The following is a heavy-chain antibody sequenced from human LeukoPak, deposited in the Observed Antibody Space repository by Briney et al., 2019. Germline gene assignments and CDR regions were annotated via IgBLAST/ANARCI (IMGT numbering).Heavy chain of an antibody. J-gene: IGHJ4*02. V-gene: IGHV6-1*01. Sequence: SQTLSLTFAISGDSVSSNSAAWNWIRQSPSRGLEWLGRTYYRSKWYNDYAVSVKSRITINPDTSKNQSSLQLNSVTPEDTAVYYCARDGIAVAGPAYYFDYWGQGTLVTVSS. CDR3: ARDGIAVAGPAYYFDY. CDR2: TYYRSKWYN. CDR1: GDSVSSNSAA. D-gene: IGHD6-19*01.